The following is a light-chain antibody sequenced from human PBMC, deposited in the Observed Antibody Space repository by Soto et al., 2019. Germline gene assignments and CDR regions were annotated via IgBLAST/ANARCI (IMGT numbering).Light chain of an antibody. J-gene: IGLJ2*01. CDR1: SSDVGGYNY. CDR2: EVS. CDR3: SSYTSSSTPHVV. V-gene: IGLV2-14*01. Sequence: QSALTQPASVSGSPGQSITISCTGTSSDVGGYNYVSWYQQHPGKAPKLMIYEVSNRPSGVSNRFSGSKSGNTASLTISGLQAEDEDDDYCSSYTSSSTPHVVFGGGTKVTVL.